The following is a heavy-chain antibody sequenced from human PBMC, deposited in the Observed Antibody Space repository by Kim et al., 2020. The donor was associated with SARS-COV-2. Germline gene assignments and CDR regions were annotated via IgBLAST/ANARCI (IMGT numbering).Heavy chain of an antibody. V-gene: IGHV7-4-1*02. J-gene: IGHJ3*02. CDR1: GYSFTPYT. D-gene: IGHD3-10*01. CDR2: MNTNTGFP. CDR3: ARVKGDGSGPHDAFAI. Sequence: ASVKVSCKASGYSFTPYTIIWVRQTPGQGLEWMGWMNTNTGFPTYAQDFTGRFVFSLDPSVSATYLEITGLKAEDTAVYYCARVKGDGSGPHDAFAIWGQGTVVTVSS.